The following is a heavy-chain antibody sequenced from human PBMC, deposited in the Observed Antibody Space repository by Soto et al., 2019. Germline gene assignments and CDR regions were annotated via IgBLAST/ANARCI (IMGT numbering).Heavy chain of an antibody. D-gene: IGHD2-21*02. V-gene: IGHV1-3*01. J-gene: IGHJ4*01. CDR1: GYTFTSYA. CDR2: INAGNGNT. Sequence: PSVKVSCKASGYTFTSYAMHWVRQAPGQRLEWMGWINAGNGNTKYSQKFQGRVTITRDTSASTAYMELSSLRSEDTAVYYCARSIVVVTAADYWGQGTLVTGSS. CDR3: ARSIVVVTAADY.